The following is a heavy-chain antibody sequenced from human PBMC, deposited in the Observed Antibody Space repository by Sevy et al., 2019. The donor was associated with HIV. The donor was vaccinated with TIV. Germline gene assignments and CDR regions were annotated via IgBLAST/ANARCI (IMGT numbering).Heavy chain of an antibody. Sequence: GGSLRLSCAASGFTVSSNYMTWVRQAPGRGLEWVSIIYSGGSTYYADSVKGRFTISRDNSKNTLYLQMNSLRAEDTAVYYCARDLRVATASGGMDVWGQWTTVTVSS. CDR2: IYSGGST. CDR1: GFTVSSNY. CDR3: ARDLRVATASGGMDV. D-gene: IGHD6-13*01. V-gene: IGHV3-53*01. J-gene: IGHJ6*02.